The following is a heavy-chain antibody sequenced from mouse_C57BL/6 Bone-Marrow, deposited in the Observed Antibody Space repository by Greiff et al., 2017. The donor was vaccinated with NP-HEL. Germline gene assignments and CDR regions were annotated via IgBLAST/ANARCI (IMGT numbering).Heavy chain of an antibody. D-gene: IGHD2-4*01. V-gene: IGHV1-50*01. J-gene: IGHJ3*01. Sequence: QVQLQQSGAELVKPGASVKLSCKASGYTFTSYWMQWVKQRPGQGLEWIGEIDPSDSYTNYNQKFKGKATLTVDTSSSTAYMQLSSLTSEDSAVYYCALYYDYDESFAYGGQGTLVTVSA. CDR2: IDPSDSYT. CDR1: GYTFTSYW. CDR3: ALYYDYDESFAY.